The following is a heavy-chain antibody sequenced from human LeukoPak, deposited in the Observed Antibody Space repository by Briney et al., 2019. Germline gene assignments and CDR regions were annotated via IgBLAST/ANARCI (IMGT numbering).Heavy chain of an antibody. J-gene: IGHJ4*02. CDR1: GFTFDNYA. Sequence: QTGGSLRLSYEASGFTFDNYAMHWVRQAPGKRLEWVAVISYDGNREYYPDSVKGRFTISRDNSKNTLYLQMKGLKTEDTGVYYCAREGSIVARTDYWGQGALVIVSS. CDR3: AREGSIVARTDY. V-gene: IGHV3-30*14. D-gene: IGHD2-15*01. CDR2: ISYDGNRE.